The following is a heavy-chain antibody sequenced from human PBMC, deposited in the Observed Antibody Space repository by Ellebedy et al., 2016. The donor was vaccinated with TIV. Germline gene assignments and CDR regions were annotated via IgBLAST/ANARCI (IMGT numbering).Heavy chain of an antibody. D-gene: IGHD6-13*01. CDR1: GFTFSSYG. CDR2: ISYDGSNK. V-gene: IGHV3-30*18. J-gene: IGHJ4*02. Sequence: GESLKISCAASGFTFSSYGMHWVRQAPGKGLEWVAVISYDGSNKYYADSVKGRFTISRDNSKNTLYLQMNSLRAEDTAVYYCAKDRLVAAAGTIDYWGQGTLVTVSS. CDR3: AKDRLVAAAGTIDY.